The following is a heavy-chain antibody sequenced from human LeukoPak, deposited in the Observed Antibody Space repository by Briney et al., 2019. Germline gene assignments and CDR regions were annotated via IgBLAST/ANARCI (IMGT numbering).Heavy chain of an antibody. CDR1: GGTFSSYA. Sequence: ASVKVSCKASGGTFSSYAISWVRQAPGQGLEWMGGIIPIFGTANYAQKFQGRVTITADESTSTAYMELSGLRSEDTAVYYCARDLTAARPLDGYGMDVRGQGTTVTVSS. D-gene: IGHD6-6*01. CDR2: IIPIFGTA. CDR3: ARDLTAARPLDGYGMDV. V-gene: IGHV1-69*13. J-gene: IGHJ6*02.